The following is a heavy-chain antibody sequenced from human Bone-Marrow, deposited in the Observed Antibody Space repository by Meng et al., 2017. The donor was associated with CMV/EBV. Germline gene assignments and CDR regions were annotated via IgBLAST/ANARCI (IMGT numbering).Heavy chain of an antibody. CDR1: GFTFSSYG. V-gene: IGHV3-33*01. D-gene: IGHD3-16*01. CDR3: VRDDDYGAYFDY. Sequence: SCAASGFTFSSYGMHWVRQAPGKGLEWVANIWYDGSNEYYADSVKGRFTISRDNSKSTLYLQMNSLRAEDTAMYYCVRDDDYGAYFDYWGQGTLVTVSS. CDR2: IWYDGSNE. J-gene: IGHJ4*02.